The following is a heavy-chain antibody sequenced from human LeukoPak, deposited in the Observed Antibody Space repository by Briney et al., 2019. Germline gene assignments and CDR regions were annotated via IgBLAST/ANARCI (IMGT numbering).Heavy chain of an antibody. V-gene: IGHV4-59*01. CDR1: GGSISSYY. J-gene: IGHJ5*02. CDR2: IYYSGST. CDR3: ARANSSSWWYDGNWFDP. Sequence: SETLSLTCTVSGGSISSYYWSWIRQPPGKGLEWIGYIYYSGSTNYNPSLESRVTISVDTSKNQFSLKLSSVTAADTAVYYCARANSSSWWYDGNWFDPWGQGTLVTVSS. D-gene: IGHD6-13*01.